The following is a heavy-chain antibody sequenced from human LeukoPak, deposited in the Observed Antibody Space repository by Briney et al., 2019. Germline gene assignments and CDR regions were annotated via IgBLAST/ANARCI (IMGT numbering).Heavy chain of an antibody. CDR2: IYYSGST. V-gene: IGHV4-59*01. CDR1: GGSISSYY. CDR3: ARGTLVGAPAYYGMDV. D-gene: IGHD1-26*01. Sequence: SETLSLTCTVSGGSISSYYWTWIRQPPGKGLEWIGYIYYSGSTNCNPSLKSRVTISIDTSKNQFSLKVTSVTAADTAVYYCARGTLVGAPAYYGMDVWGQGTTVIVSS. J-gene: IGHJ6*02.